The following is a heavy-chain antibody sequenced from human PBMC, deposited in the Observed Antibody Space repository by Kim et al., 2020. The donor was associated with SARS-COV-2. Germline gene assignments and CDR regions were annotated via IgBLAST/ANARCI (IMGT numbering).Heavy chain of an antibody. CDR3: TRSRITIFGVVRRGWFDP. CDR1: GFTFGDYA. CDR2: IRSKAYGGTT. Sequence: GGSLRLSCTASGFTFGDYAMSWVRQAPGKGLEWVGFIRSKAYGGTTEYAASVKGRFTISRDDSKSIAYLQMNSLKTEDTAVYYCTRSRITIFGVVRRGWFDPWGQGTLV. J-gene: IGHJ5*02. D-gene: IGHD3-3*01. V-gene: IGHV3-49*04.